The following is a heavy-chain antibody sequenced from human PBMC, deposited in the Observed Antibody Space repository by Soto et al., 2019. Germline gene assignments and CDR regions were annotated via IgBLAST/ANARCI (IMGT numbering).Heavy chain of an antibody. D-gene: IGHD3-22*01. CDR2: IYYSGST. CDR3: ARAQGFYENSRGPGYFDY. Sequence: QVQLQESGPGLVKPSQTLSLTCTVSGGSISTDGYYWSWIRQHPGKGLEWIGYIYYSGSTYYNPSLKSRFTISLDTSKNQFSLKLSSVTAADTAVYYCARAQGFYENSRGPGYFDYWGQGTLVTVSS. CDR1: GGSISTDGYY. V-gene: IGHV4-31*03. J-gene: IGHJ4*02.